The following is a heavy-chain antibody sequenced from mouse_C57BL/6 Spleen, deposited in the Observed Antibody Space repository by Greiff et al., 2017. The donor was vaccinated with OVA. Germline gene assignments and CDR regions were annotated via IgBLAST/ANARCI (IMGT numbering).Heavy chain of an antibody. Sequence: EVKLMESGGGLVKPGGSLKLSCAASGFTFSDYGMHWVRQAPEKGLEWVAYISSGSSTIYYADTVKGRFTISRDNAKNTLFLQMTSLRSEDTAMYYCARGPYDYDSMDYWGQGTSVTVSS. D-gene: IGHD2-4*01. V-gene: IGHV5-17*01. J-gene: IGHJ4*01. CDR2: ISSGSSTI. CDR3: ARGPYDYDSMDY. CDR1: GFTFSDYG.